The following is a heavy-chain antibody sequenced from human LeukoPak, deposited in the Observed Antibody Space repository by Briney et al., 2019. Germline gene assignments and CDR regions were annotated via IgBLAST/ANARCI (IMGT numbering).Heavy chain of an antibody. J-gene: IGHJ6*02. CDR3: ARLQGGYSGYEHYYYGMDV. CDR2: IYYSGST. D-gene: IGHD5-12*01. Sequence: SETLSLTCTVSGGSISSSSYYWGWIRQPPGKGLEWIGSIYYSGSTYYNPSLKSRVTISVDTSKNQFSLKLSSVTAGDTAVYYCARLQGGYSGYEHYYYGMDVWGQGTTVTVSS. CDR1: GGSISSSSYY. V-gene: IGHV4-39*01.